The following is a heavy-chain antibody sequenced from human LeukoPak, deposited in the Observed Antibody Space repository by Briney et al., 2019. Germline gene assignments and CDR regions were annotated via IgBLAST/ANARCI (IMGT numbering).Heavy chain of an antibody. CDR3: ARDRDDDPNSSWYRSGLNWSDP. CDR1: GGSISSSSYY. D-gene: IGHD6-13*01. V-gene: IGHV4-39*07. J-gene: IGHJ5*02. CDR2: IYYSRST. Sequence: PSETLSLTCTVSGGSISSSSYYWGWIRQPPGKGLEWIGSIYYSRSTYYNPSLKSRVTISVDTSKNQFSLKLSSVTAADTAVYYCARDRDDDPNSSWYRSGLNWSDPWGQGTLVTVSS.